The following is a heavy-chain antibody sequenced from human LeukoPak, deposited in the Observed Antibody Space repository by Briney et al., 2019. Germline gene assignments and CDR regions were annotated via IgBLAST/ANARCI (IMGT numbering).Heavy chain of an antibody. CDR1: GFTFSSYA. Sequence: PGGSLRLSCAASGFTFSSYAMSWVRQAPGKGLEWVSAISGSGGSTYYADSVKGRFTISRDNSKNTLYLQMNSLRAEDTTVYYCAKSEQWLIVAFDYWGQGTLVTVSS. CDR2: ISGSGGST. V-gene: IGHV3-23*01. CDR3: AKSEQWLIVAFDY. D-gene: IGHD6-19*01. J-gene: IGHJ4*02.